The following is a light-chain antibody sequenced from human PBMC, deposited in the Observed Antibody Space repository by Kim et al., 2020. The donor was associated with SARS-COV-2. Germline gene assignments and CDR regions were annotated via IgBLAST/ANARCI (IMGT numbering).Light chain of an antibody. V-gene: IGKV3-20*01. CDR1: RSVSSSY. CDR3: QQYGSSPWT. Sequence: EIVLTQSPGTLSLSPGERATLSCRASRSVSSSYLAWYQQKPGQAPRLLIYGASSRATGIPDRFSGSGSGTDFTLTISRLEPEDFAVYYCQQYGSSPWTFGQGTKVDIK. J-gene: IGKJ1*01. CDR2: GAS.